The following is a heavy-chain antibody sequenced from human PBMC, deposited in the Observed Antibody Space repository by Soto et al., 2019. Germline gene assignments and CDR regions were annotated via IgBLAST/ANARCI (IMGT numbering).Heavy chain of an antibody. D-gene: IGHD5-18*01. J-gene: IGHJ4*02. CDR1: GFTFSSYS. V-gene: IGHV3-21*01. CDR2: ISSSSSYI. CDR3: ARDLGGYSYGPGY. Sequence: EVQLVESGGGLVKPGGSLRLSCAASGFTFSSYSMNWVRQAPGKGLEWVSSISSSSSYIYYADSVKGRFTISRDNAKNSLYLQMNSLRAEDTAVYYCARDLGGYSYGPGYWGQGTLVTVSS.